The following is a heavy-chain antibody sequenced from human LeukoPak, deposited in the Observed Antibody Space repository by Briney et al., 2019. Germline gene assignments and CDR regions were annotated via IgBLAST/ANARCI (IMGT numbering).Heavy chain of an antibody. CDR1: GFMFSSYR. Sequence: GGAMRLSCAASGFMFSSYRMTWVRLAPGKGLEWVANINQDGSIRYYVGSVQGRFTISRDNAKNSLYLQMYSLRAEDTAVYYCARTNAWHPGDYWGQGTLVTVSS. D-gene: IGHD2-2*01. V-gene: IGHV3-7*01. CDR2: INQDGSIR. J-gene: IGHJ4*02. CDR3: ARTNAWHPGDY.